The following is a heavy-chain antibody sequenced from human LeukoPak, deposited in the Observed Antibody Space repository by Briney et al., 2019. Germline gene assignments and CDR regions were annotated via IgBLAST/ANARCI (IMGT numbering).Heavy chain of an antibody. CDR3: ARFYGSGKYFDY. CDR2: IYYSGST. V-gene: IGHV4-39*01. J-gene: IGHJ4*02. CDR1: GGSISSSSYY. D-gene: IGHD3-10*01. Sequence: PSETLSLTCTVSGGSISSSSYYWGWIRQPPGKGLEWIGSIYYSGSTYYNPCLKSRVTISVDTSKNQFSLKLSSVTAADTAVYYCARFYGSGKYFDYWGQGTLVTVSS.